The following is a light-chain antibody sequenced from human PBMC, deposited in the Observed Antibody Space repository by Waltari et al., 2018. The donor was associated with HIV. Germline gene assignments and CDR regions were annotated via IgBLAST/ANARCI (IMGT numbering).Light chain of an antibody. J-gene: IGLJ3*02. CDR3: AAWDDSLSGGV. V-gene: IGLV1-47*01. CDR1: SSNIGSKY. Sequence: QSVLTQPPSASGTPGQRVTIPCSGSSSNIGSKYVYWYQHPPGTAPKLLIYRNNQRPSGVPDRFSGSKSGTSASLAISGLRSEDEADYYCAAWDDSLSGGVFGGGTKLTVL. CDR2: RNN.